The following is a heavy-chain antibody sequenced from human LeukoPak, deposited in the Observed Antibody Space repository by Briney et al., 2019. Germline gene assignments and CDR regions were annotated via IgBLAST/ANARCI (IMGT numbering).Heavy chain of an antibody. V-gene: IGHV3-7*01. Sequence: RGSLRLSCAASGFTFSSYWMTWVRQAPGKGLEWVASMNQDGSERYYVDSSRGRFTISRDNAKNSLSLQMNSLRAEDTAVYYCARDPERGSYFDYWGQGTPVTVSS. D-gene: IGHD1-26*01. CDR2: MNQDGSER. J-gene: IGHJ4*02. CDR3: ARDPERGSYFDY. CDR1: GFTFSSYW.